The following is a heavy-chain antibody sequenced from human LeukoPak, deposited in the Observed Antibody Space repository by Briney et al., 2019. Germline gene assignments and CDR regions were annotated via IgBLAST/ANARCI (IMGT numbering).Heavy chain of an antibody. CDR2: IYYSGST. CDR1: GGSVSSGSYY. D-gene: IGHD6-13*01. Sequence: SETLSLTCTVSGGSVSSGSYYWSWIRQPPGKGLEWIGYIYYSGSTNYNPSLKSRVTISVDTSKNQFSLKLSSVTAADTAVYYCARDRGIAAAGTRFPASSYWGQGTLVTVSS. CDR3: ARDRGIAAAGTRFPASSY. J-gene: IGHJ4*02. V-gene: IGHV4-61*01.